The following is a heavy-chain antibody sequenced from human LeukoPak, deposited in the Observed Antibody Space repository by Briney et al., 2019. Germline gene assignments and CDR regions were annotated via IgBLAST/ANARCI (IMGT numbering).Heavy chain of an antibody. J-gene: IGHJ4*02. Sequence: PGGSLRLSCAGSGFTFSTYGMSWVRQAPNKGLEWLSTISGSGDSTYYADSVKGRFTISRDNAKNTLYLQMNSLRAEDTAVYYCARGLDGSGSYYDSPLDYWGQGTLVTVSS. D-gene: IGHD3-10*01. CDR1: GFTFSTYG. V-gene: IGHV3-23*01. CDR3: ARGLDGSGSYYDSPLDY. CDR2: ISGSGDST.